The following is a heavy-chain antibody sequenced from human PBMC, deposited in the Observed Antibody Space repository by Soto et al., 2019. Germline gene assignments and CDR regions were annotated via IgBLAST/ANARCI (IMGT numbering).Heavy chain of an antibody. CDR2: LKGDGSMT. J-gene: IGHJ4*02. CDR1: GFTFSTYW. V-gene: IGHV3-74*01. D-gene: IGHD3-16*01. CDR3: ARGGLYAYYQDN. Sequence: EVQLVESGGGVVQPGESLRLSCTASGFTFSTYWMHWDRQAPGKGLVWLSRLKGDGSMTDYPDSVKGRVTISRDNAENTLYLQMNGLRAEDTAIYYCARGGLYAYYQDNWGQGTLVTVSS.